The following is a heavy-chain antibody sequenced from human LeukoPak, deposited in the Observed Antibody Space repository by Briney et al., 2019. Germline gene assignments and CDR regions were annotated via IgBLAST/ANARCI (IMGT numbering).Heavy chain of an antibody. Sequence: ASVKVSCKASGYTFTSYAMHWVRQAPGQRLEWMGWVNAGNGNTKYSQKFQGRVTITRDTSASTAYMELSSLRSEDTAVYYCARAYYGSGSFDYWGQGTLVTVSS. D-gene: IGHD3-10*01. J-gene: IGHJ4*02. CDR2: VNAGNGNT. CDR3: ARAYYGSGSFDY. CDR1: GYTFTSYA. V-gene: IGHV1-3*01.